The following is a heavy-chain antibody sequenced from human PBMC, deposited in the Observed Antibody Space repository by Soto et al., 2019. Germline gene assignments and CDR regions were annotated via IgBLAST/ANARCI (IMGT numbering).Heavy chain of an antibody. CDR2: IKQDGSEK. CDR1: GFTFSSYW. V-gene: IGHV3-7*01. CDR3: ARDRSIAASGAIWFDP. D-gene: IGHD6-6*01. J-gene: IGHJ5*02. Sequence: GGSLRLSCAASGFTFSSYWMSWVRQAPGKGLEWVANIKQDGSEKYYVDSVKGRFTISRDNAKNSLYLQMNSLRAEDTAVYYCARDRSIAASGAIWFDPWGQGTLVTVSS.